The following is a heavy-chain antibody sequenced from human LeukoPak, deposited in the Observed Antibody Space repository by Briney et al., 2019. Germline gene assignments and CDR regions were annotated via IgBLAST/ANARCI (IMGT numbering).Heavy chain of an antibody. J-gene: IGHJ4*02. CDR2: IRSKANNYAT. Sequence: GGSLRLSCAASGFTVRGSATHWVRQASGRGLEWVGRIRSKANNYATAYAASVKGRFTISRDDSKNTAFLQMNSLKTDDTAVYYCTRLAVAGFDLWGQGTLVTVSS. CDR3: TRLAVAGFDL. CDR1: GFTVRGSA. V-gene: IGHV3-73*01. D-gene: IGHD6-19*01.